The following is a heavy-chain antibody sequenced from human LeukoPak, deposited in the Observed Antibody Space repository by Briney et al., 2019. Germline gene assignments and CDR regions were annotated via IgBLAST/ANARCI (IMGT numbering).Heavy chain of an antibody. D-gene: IGHD4-17*01. Sequence: GGSLRLSCAASGFTFSSYAMRWVRQAPGKGLEWVSAISGSGGNTYYADSVKGRFTISRDNSKNTLYLQVHSLRAEDTAVYYCATYGDYDYYFDYWGQGTLVTVSS. CDR3: ATYGDYDYYFDY. J-gene: IGHJ4*02. CDR1: GFTFSSYA. V-gene: IGHV3-23*01. CDR2: ISGSGGNT.